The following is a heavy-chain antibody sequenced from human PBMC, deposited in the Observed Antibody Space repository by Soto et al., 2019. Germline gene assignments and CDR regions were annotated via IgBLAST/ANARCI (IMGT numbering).Heavy chain of an antibody. CDR2: IYYSGST. CDR3: ARGGIAARLTYNWFDP. D-gene: IGHD6-6*01. J-gene: IGHJ5*02. CDR1: GGSISIYY. Sequence: TSETLSLTCTVSGGSISIYYWSWIRQPPGKGLEWIGYIYYSGSTNYNPSLKSRVTISVDTSKNQFSLKLSSVTAADTAVYYCARGGIAARLTYNWFDPWGQGTLVTVSS. V-gene: IGHV4-59*01.